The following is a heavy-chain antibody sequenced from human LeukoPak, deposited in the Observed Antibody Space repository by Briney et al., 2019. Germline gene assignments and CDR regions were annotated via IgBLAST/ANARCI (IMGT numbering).Heavy chain of an antibody. D-gene: IGHD3-16*01. V-gene: IGHV4-39*01. CDR2: IYYSGST. J-gene: IGHJ3*02. CDR1: GGSISSSSYY. CDR3: ARPDAGGVAAFDSFDI. Sequence: SETLSLTCTVYGGSISSSSYYWGWIRQSPGKGLEWIGSIYYSGSTYYNPSLKSRVTISVYTSKNQFSLKLSSVTAADTAVYYCARPDAGGVAAFDSFDIWGQGTMVTVSS.